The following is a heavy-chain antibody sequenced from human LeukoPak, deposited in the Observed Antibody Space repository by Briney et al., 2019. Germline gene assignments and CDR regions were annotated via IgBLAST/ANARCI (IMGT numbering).Heavy chain of an antibody. V-gene: IGHV3-21*01. CDR1: GFTFSSYS. CDR3: AKEPIIAVAGLS. D-gene: IGHD6-19*01. CDR2: ISSSSSYI. J-gene: IGHJ4*02. Sequence: PGGSLRLSCAASGFTFSSYSMNWVRQAPGKGLEWVSSISSSSSYIYYADSVKGRFTISRDNAKNSLYLQMNSLRAEDTAVYYCAKEPIIAVAGLSWGQGTLVTVSS.